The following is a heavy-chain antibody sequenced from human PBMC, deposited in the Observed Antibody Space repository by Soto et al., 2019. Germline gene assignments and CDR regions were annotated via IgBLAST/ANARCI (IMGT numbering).Heavy chain of an antibody. J-gene: IGHJ4*02. CDR1: GFTFSSYT. Sequence: GGSLRLSCAASGFTFSSYTMGWVRQGPGKGLEWVAVVSIGGSTHYADSVRGRFTISRDNSKNTLSLQMNSLTAEDTAVYFCAKRRGAGGHFDYWGQGALVTSSS. CDR2: VSIGGST. CDR3: AKRRGAGGHFDY. V-gene: IGHV3-23*01. D-gene: IGHD2-15*01.